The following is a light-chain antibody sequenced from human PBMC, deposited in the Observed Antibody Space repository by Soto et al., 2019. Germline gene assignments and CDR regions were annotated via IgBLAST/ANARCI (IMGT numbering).Light chain of an antibody. Sequence: DIQMTQSPSTLSASVGDRVTITCRANQSISFWLAWHQQKPGKAPKVLIYKASTLESGVPSRFSGSGSGTEFTLTINGLQPDDFATYYCQHYQSYLWTFGQGTKVDIK. J-gene: IGKJ1*01. CDR1: QSISFW. CDR2: KAS. V-gene: IGKV1-5*03. CDR3: QHYQSYLWT.